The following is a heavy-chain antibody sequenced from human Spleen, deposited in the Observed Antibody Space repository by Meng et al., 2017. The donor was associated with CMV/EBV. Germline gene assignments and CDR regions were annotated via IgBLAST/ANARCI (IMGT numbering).Heavy chain of an antibody. CDR2: MNPDNGNT. J-gene: IGHJ4*02. D-gene: IGHD3-22*01. V-gene: IGHV1-8*01. Sequence: CKCSGYTFTSYDINWVRQATGHGLEWIGWMNPDNGNTGYAQKFQGRVTMTRDTSTTTAYMELSSLRSEDTAVYYCARGAGLGYFFFYWGQGTLVTVSS. CDR1: GYTFTSYD. CDR3: ARGAGLGYFFFY.